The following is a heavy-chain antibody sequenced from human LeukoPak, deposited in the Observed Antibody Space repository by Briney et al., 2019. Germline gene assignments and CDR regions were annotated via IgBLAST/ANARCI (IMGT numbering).Heavy chain of an antibody. V-gene: IGHV1-69*01. CDR2: IIPIFGTA. CDR3: EANQGYSGSWYVAGDQN. CDR1: GGTFSSYA. Sequence: SVKVSCKASGGTFSSYAISWVRQAPGQGLEWMGGIIPIFGTANYAQKFQGRVTITADESTSTAYMELSSLRSEDTAVYYCEANQGYSGSWYVAGDQNWGQGTLVTVSS. D-gene: IGHD6-13*01. J-gene: IGHJ4*02.